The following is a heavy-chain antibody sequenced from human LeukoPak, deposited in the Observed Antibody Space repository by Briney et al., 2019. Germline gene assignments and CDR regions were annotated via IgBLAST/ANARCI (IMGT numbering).Heavy chain of an antibody. Sequence: GGSLRVSCVASGFTFSNYWMHWVRQAPEKGLMWVSKINSDGSGPDYADSVKGRFTISRDNAKNTLYLQMNSLRAEDTAVYYCARDVYGLGDYWGQGTLVTVSS. CDR2: INSDGSGP. CDR1: GFTFSNYW. D-gene: IGHD1-14*01. V-gene: IGHV3-74*01. CDR3: ARDVYGLGDY. J-gene: IGHJ4*02.